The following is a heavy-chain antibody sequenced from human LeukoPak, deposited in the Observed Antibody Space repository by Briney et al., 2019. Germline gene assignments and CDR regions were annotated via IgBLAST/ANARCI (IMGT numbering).Heavy chain of an antibody. V-gene: IGHV5-51*01. CDR1: GYSFTSYW. CDR2: IYPGDSDT. Sequence: GESLKISCKGSGYSFTSYWIGWVRQMPGKGLEWMGIIYPGDSDTRYSPSFQGQVTIPADKSISTAYLQWSSLKASDTAMYYCGRHSAAAGVGSDYWGQGTLVTVSS. CDR3: GRHSAAAGVGSDY. J-gene: IGHJ4*02. D-gene: IGHD6-13*01.